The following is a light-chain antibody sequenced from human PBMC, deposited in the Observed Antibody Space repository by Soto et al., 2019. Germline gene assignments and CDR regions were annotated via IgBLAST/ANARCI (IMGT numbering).Light chain of an antibody. CDR2: EVS. CDR1: SSDVGGYNY. CDR3: SSYTSSSTPYV. Sequence: QSALTQPASVSGSPGQSITISCTGTSSDVGGYNYVSLYQQHPGKAPKLMIYEVSNRPSGVSNRFSGSKSGNTASLSISGLQAEDEADYYCSSYTSSSTPYVFGPGTKVTVL. V-gene: IGLV2-14*01. J-gene: IGLJ1*01.